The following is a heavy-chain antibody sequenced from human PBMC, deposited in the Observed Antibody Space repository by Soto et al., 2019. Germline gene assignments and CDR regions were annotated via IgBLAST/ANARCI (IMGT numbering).Heavy chain of an antibody. CDR3: ARAHGDYKWDYYYYGMDV. J-gene: IGHJ6*02. CDR1: GGSISSYY. D-gene: IGHD4-17*01. Sequence: SETLSLTCTVSGGSISSYYWSWIRQPPGKGLEWIGYIYYSGSTNYNPSLKSRVTISVDTSKNQFSLKLSSVTAADTAVYYCARAHGDYKWDYYYYGMDVWGQGTTVTVSS. CDR2: IYYSGST. V-gene: IGHV4-59*01.